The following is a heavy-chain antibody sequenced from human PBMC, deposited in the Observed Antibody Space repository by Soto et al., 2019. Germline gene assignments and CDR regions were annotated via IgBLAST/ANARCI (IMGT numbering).Heavy chain of an antibody. CDR2: INPNSGGT. CDR1: GYTFTGYY. V-gene: IGHV1-2*02. D-gene: IGHD2-2*01. J-gene: IGHJ6*02. Sequence: QVQLVQSGAEVKKPGASVKVSCKASGYTFTGYYMHWVRQAPGQGLEWMGWINPNSGGTNYAQKFQGRVTMTRDTSISTAYMELSRLRSDDTAVYYCARDRLQLPGGYYYYYGMDVWGQGTTVTVSS. CDR3: ARDRLQLPGGYYYYYGMDV.